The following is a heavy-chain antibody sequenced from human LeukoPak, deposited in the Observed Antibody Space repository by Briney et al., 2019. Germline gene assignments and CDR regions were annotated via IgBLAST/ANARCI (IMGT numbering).Heavy chain of an antibody. CDR2: ITHSGGT. Sequence: PSETLSLTCTVSGGSLNSYYWSWIRQPPGKGLEWIGFITHSGGTDFDSSLGGRVTISVDTSKNQFSLRLTSMTAADMAVYFCARGRISNWGFEGTLFDAWGQGVLVTVSS. J-gene: IGHJ4*02. CDR1: GGSLNSYY. CDR3: ARGRISNWGFEGTLFDA. D-gene: IGHD7-27*01. V-gene: IGHV4-59*01.